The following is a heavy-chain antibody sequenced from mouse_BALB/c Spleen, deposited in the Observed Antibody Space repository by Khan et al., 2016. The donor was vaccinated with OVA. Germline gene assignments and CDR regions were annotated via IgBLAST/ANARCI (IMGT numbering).Heavy chain of an antibody. CDR2: ISSGGSYT. J-gene: IGHJ3*01. CDR1: GFTFSTYG. D-gene: IGHD1-1*01. V-gene: IGHV5-6*01. Sequence: EVELVESGGDLVKPGGSLKLSCAASGFTFSTYGMSWVRQSPDKRLEWVATISSGGSYTYYPDNVKGRFTISRDNVKNTLYLQMSSLKSEDTAMYYCARLSYYYNSEGFAYWGQGTLVTVSA. CDR3: ARLSYYYNSEGFAY.